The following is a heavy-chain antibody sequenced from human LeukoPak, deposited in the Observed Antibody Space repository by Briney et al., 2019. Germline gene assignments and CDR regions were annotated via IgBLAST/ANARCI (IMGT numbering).Heavy chain of an antibody. CDR1: GFTFSSYA. Sequence: GGSLRLSCAASGFTFSSYAMSWVRQAPGKGLEWVSAISGSGGSTYYADSVKGRFTISRGNSKNTLYLQMNSLRAEDTAVYYCAKDSDIFYGSGGFDYWGQGTLVTVSS. CDR3: AKDSDIFYGSGGFDY. V-gene: IGHV3-23*01. J-gene: IGHJ4*02. D-gene: IGHD3-10*01. CDR2: ISGSGGST.